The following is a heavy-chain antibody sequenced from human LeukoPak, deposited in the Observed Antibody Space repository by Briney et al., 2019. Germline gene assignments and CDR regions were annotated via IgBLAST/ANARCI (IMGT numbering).Heavy chain of an antibody. Sequence: GGSLRLSCAASGFTFSAYYMNWVRQAPGKGLEWVSSISSTTDYKVYADSLKGRFTISRDNAKNSLYLQMNSLRAEDTAVYHCARAKNIKMTTILDYWGQGTLVTVSS. D-gene: IGHD5-24*01. V-gene: IGHV3-21*01. J-gene: IGHJ4*02. CDR3: ARAKNIKMTTILDY. CDR2: ISSTTDYK. CDR1: GFTFSAYY.